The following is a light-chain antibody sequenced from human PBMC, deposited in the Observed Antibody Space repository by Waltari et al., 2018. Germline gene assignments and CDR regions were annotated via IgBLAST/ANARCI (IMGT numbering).Light chain of an antibody. J-gene: IGLJ2*01. V-gene: IGLV2-14*03. CDR1: NSDIGYYTF. Sequence: QSALTQPASVSGSPGQSITISCPGPNSDIGYYTFVSWYQQHPGKAPKLMIFDVNRWPSGVSHRFSGSKAGNTASLTISGLQAEDEADYFCASYTSTNTVLFGGGTKVTVL. CDR3: ASYTSTNTVL. CDR2: DVN.